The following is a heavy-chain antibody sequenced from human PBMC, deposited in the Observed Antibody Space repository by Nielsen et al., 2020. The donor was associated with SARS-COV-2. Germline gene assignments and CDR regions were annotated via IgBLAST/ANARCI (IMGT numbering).Heavy chain of an antibody. CDR1: GFIFDDYA. J-gene: IGHJ6*02. D-gene: IGHD6-6*01. CDR3: ATLVRRYGMDV. Sequence: GGSLRLSCEASGFIFDDYAMHWVRQAPGKGLEWVSGISWNSGSIGYADSVKGRFTISRDNAKNSLYLQMNSLRAEDTALYYCATLVRRYGMDVWGQGTTVTVSS. V-gene: IGHV3-9*01. CDR2: ISWNSGSI.